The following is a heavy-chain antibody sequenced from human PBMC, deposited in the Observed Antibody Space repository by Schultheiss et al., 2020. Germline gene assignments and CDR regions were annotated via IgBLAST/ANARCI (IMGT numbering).Heavy chain of an antibody. CDR1: GFSIRNSG. Sequence: SLRLSCAGSGFSIRNSGMHWVRQAPGKGLEWVSVILYDGTTTYYADSVKGRFTISSDDSSNTLSLQMNNLRAEDTAVYYCARDGGGSGRPYYLEYWGQGTMVTVSS. J-gene: IGHJ4*02. CDR2: ILYDGTTT. V-gene: IGHV3-30*03. D-gene: IGHD3-16*01. CDR3: ARDGGGSGRPYYLEY.